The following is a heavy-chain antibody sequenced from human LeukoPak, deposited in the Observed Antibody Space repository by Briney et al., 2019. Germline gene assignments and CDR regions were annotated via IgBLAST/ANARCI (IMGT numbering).Heavy chain of an antibody. CDR3: TRPTYSYDSSGYYSLLDYYYMDV. Sequence: GGSLRLSCAASRFTFSGSAMHWVRQASGKGLEWVGRIRSKANSYETAYAASVKGRFTISRDDSKNTAYLQMNSLKTEDTAVYYCTRPTYSYDSSGYYSLLDYYYMDVWGKGTTVTVSS. CDR1: RFTFSGSA. CDR2: IRSKANSYET. D-gene: IGHD3-22*01. J-gene: IGHJ6*03. V-gene: IGHV3-73*01.